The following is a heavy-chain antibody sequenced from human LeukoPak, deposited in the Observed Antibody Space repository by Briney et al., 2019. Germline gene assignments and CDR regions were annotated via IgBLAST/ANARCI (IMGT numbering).Heavy chain of an antibody. CDR1: GFTFSDYY. CDR3: ATIAAKDAFDL. Sequence: PGESLTLPCAVSGFTFSDYYMTGTRHPPGGGGGLVSYISNSGSATNYADSVKGRLTITTDNTKNSLYLQMISPVAAATAVYYCATIAAKDAFDLWGQGTMVTVSS. V-gene: IGHV3-11*03. D-gene: IGHD6-25*01. CDR2: ISNSGSAT. J-gene: IGHJ3*01.